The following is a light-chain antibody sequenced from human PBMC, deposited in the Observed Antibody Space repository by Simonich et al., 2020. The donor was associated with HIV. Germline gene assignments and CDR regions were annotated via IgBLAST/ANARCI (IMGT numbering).Light chain of an antibody. Sequence: DIVMTQSPDSLAVSLGERATINCKSSQSVLFSSNNKNYLAWYQQKPGQPPKLLIYWASTRESGVPDRFSGSGSWTDFTLTISSLQAEDVAVYYCQQYYSNPLAFGQGTKVEIK. V-gene: IGKV4-1*01. CDR3: QQYYSNPLA. J-gene: IGKJ1*01. CDR1: QSVLFSSNNKNY. CDR2: WAS.